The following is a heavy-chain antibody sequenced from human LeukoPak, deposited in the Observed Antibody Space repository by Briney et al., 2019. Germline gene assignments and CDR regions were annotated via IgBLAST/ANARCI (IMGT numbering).Heavy chain of an antibody. D-gene: IGHD5-18*01. Sequence: GASVKVSCKASRGTFSSYAISWVRQAPGQGLEWMGGIIPIFGTANYAQKFQGRVTITADESTSTAYMELSSLRSEDTAVYYCARDGAGDTAMVPPVSYWYFDLWGRGTLVTVSS. V-gene: IGHV1-69*13. CDR1: RGTFSSYA. CDR3: ARDGAGDTAMVPPVSYWYFDL. J-gene: IGHJ2*01. CDR2: IIPIFGTA.